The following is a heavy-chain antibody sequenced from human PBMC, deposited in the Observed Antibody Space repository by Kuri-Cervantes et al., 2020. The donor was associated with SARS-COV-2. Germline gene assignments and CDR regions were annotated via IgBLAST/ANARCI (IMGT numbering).Heavy chain of an antibody. Sequence: GGSLRLSCAASGFTFSSYAMSWVRQAPGKGLEWVSAISGSGGSTYYADSVKGRFTISRDNSKNSLYLQMNSLRAEDTAVYYCARDFVVVPAAPTGDAMDVWGQGTTVTVSS. CDR2: ISGSGGST. J-gene: IGHJ6*02. CDR3: ARDFVVVPAAPTGDAMDV. D-gene: IGHD2-2*01. V-gene: IGHV3-23*01. CDR1: GFTFSSYA.